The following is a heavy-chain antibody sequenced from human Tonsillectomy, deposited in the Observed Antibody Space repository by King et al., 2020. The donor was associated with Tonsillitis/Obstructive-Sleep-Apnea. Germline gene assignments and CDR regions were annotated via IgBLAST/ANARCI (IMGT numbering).Heavy chain of an antibody. V-gene: IGHV4-39*01. CDR3: ATLVGAAPSWYFDL. Sequence: QLQESGPGLVKPSETLSLTCTVSSASISSSGYHWSWIRQPPGKGLEWIGSIYYSGSTYYNPSLKSRVTISVDTSKNQFSLKVNSVTAADTAVYYCATLVGAAPSWYFDLWGRGTLVTVSS. D-gene: IGHD1-26*01. CDR1: SASISSSGYH. J-gene: IGHJ2*01. CDR2: IYYSGST.